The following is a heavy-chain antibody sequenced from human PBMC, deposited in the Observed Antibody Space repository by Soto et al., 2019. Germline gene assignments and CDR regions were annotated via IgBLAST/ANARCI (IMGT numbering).Heavy chain of an antibody. CDR2: IYYSGST. V-gene: IGHV4-59*01. D-gene: IGHD3-10*01. CDR3: ARASITMVWGLYGMDV. Sequence: QVQLQESGPGLVKPSETLSLTCTVSGGSISSYYWSWIRQPPGKGLEWIGYIYYSGSTNYNPSLKSRVTISVDTSKNQFSLKLSSVTAADTAVYYCARASITMVWGLYGMDVWGQGTTVTVSS. CDR1: GGSISSYY. J-gene: IGHJ6*02.